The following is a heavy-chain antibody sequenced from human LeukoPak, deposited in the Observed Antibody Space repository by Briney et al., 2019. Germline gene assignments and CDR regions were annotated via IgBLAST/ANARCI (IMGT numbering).Heavy chain of an antibody. D-gene: IGHD6-19*01. Sequence: GGSLRLSCAASGFTFSSHGMNWVRQAPGKGPEWVSRISGLGDITYYADSVKGRFTISRDNSKNTLFLQMNSLRVEDTAVYYCAKDRLVGAAVAGRWFDPWGQGTLVTVSS. J-gene: IGHJ5*02. V-gene: IGHV3-23*01. CDR3: AKDRLVGAAVAGRWFDP. CDR2: ISGLGDIT. CDR1: GFTFSSHG.